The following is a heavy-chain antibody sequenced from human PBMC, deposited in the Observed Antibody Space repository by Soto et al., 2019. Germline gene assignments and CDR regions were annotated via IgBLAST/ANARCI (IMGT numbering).Heavy chain of an antibody. V-gene: IGHV1-2*02. D-gene: IGHD5-12*01. CDR1: GYTFTGYY. Sequence: QVQLVQSGAEVKKPGASVKVSCKASGYTFTGYYMHWVRQAPGQGLEWMGWINPNSGGTNYAQKFQGRVTMTRDTSISTAYMELSRLRSDDTAVYYCAGDTKGGSQSRRLGYWGQGTLVTVSS. CDR3: AGDTKGGSQSRRLGY. J-gene: IGHJ4*02. CDR2: INPNSGGT.